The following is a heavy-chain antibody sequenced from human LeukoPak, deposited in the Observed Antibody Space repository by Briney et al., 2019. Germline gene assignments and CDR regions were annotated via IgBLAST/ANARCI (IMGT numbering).Heavy chain of an antibody. D-gene: IGHD2-15*01. CDR1: GFTFSSYS. V-gene: IGHV3-21*01. Sequence: GGSLRLSCAASGFTFSSYSMNWVRQAPGKGLEWVSSISGSSSYIYYADSVKGRFTISRDNAKNSLYLQMNSLRAEDTAVYYCATSMVVAAGPYYYYGMDVWGQGTTVTVSS. CDR3: ATSMVVAAGPYYYYGMDV. J-gene: IGHJ6*02. CDR2: ISGSSSYI.